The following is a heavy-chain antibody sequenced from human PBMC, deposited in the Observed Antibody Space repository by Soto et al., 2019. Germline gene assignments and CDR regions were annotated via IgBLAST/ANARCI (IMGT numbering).Heavy chain of an antibody. CDR3: ARMATSGNLNWFDP. J-gene: IGHJ5*02. CDR2: INAANGNT. Sequence: ASVKVSCKASGYSFTEFSMQWARQAPGQRLEWMGWINAANGNTEYSQKFQGRVTMTRDTSTSTAYMELSSLTADDTAIYYCARMATSGNLNWFDPWGQGNLVTVS. CDR1: GYSFTEFS. V-gene: IGHV1-3*01.